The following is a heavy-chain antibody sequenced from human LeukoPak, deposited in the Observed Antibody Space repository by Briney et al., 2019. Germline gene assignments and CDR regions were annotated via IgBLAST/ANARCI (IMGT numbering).Heavy chain of an antibody. Sequence: ASVKVSCKASGYTFTDYYMHWVRQAPGQGLEWMGWISTYNGNTNYAQKFQGRVTLTTDTSASTAYMELRSLRSDDTAVYYCARDLGYCSGNRCYRNWFDPWGQGTLVTVSS. J-gene: IGHJ5*02. CDR3: ARDLGYCSGNRCYRNWFDP. CDR1: GYTFTDYY. CDR2: ISTYNGNT. D-gene: IGHD2-2*03. V-gene: IGHV1-18*04.